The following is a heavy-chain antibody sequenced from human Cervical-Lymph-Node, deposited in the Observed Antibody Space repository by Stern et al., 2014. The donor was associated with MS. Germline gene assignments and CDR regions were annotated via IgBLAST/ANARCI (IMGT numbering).Heavy chain of an antibody. D-gene: IGHD1-26*01. J-gene: IGHJ6*02. V-gene: IGHV1-69*01. CDR3: ARGELKEGLVRGMDV. CDR1: GGTFSSYA. CDR2: IIPIFGAA. Sequence: VQLVQSGAEVKKPGSSGKGSCKASGGTFSSYAISWVRQAPGQGLEGMGGIIPIFGAANYAQKFQGRVTITADESTSTAYMELSSLRSEDTAVYYCARGELKEGLVRGMDVWGQGTTVTVSS.